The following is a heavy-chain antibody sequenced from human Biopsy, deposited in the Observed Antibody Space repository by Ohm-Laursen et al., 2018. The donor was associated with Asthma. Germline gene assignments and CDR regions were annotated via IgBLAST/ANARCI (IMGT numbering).Heavy chain of an antibody. CDR2: ISAYNGNT. Sequence: ASVKVSCKASGYTFTSYGISWVRQAPGQGLEWMGWISAYNGNTNYAQKLQGRVTMTTDTSTSTAYMELRGLRSDDTAVYYRAREAYDILTGYYGGGGMNVWGQGTTVTVSS. CDR3: AREAYDILTGYYGGGGMNV. CDR1: GYTFTSYG. V-gene: IGHV1-18*04. D-gene: IGHD3-9*01. J-gene: IGHJ6*02.